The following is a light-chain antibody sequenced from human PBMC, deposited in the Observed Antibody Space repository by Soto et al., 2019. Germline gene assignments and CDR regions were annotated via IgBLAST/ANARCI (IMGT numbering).Light chain of an antibody. V-gene: IGKV3-20*01. Sequence: IGLTQSPGTLSLSPGERATLSCRASQSVSSDSLAWYQQRPGQAPRLLIYGGNRRVTGIQDRFSGSGSGTDFTLTISSLEPEDFGVYYCQQYGNSLWTFGQGTKVDIK. CDR3: QQYGNSLWT. CDR1: QSVSSDS. CDR2: GGN. J-gene: IGKJ1*01.